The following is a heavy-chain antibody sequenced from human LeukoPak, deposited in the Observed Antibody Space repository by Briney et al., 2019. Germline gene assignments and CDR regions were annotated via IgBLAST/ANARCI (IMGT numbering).Heavy chain of an antibody. Sequence: ASETLSLTCTVSGDSTSSDRYYGGWIRQPPGKGLEWIGSIYYSGSTYYNPSLKSRVTISVDTSKNQFSLKLSSVTAADTAVYYCAATIAVAGRYAFDIWGQGTMVTVSS. CDR1: GDSTSSDRYY. CDR3: AATIAVAGRYAFDI. CDR2: IYYSGST. D-gene: IGHD6-19*01. V-gene: IGHV4-39*01. J-gene: IGHJ3*02.